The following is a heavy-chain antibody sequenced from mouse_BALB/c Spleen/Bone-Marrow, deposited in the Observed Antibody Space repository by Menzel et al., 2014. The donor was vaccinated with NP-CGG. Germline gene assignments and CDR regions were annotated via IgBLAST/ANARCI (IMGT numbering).Heavy chain of an antibody. J-gene: IGHJ4*01. CDR1: GYTFTRYT. D-gene: IGHD1-1*01. V-gene: IGHV1-4*01. CDR2: INPSSAYT. CDR3: TIRYYAMDY. Sequence: VQLQQSGAELARPGASVKMSCQASGYTFTRYTMHWEKQRPGQGLEWIGYINPSSAYTNYNQKFKDKATLTADKSSSTAYMQLSRLTSEDSAVYYCTIRYYAMDYWGQGTSVTVSS.